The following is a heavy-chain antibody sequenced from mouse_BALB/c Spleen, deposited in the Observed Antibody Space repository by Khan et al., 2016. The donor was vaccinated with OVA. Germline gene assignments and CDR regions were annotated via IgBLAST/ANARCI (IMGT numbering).Heavy chain of an antibody. CDR2: ILPGSGST. J-gene: IGHJ4*01. CDR3: VRGGYSPAMDY. V-gene: IGHV1-9*01. D-gene: IGHD2-12*01. CDR1: GYTFSMYW. Sequence: VQLVETGAELMKPGASVTISCKATGYTFSMYWIEWVKQRPGHGLEWIGDILPGSGSTNNNEKFKGKATFTADASSNTAYMQLSSLTSEDSAVYYCVRGGYSPAMDYWGQGTSVTVSS.